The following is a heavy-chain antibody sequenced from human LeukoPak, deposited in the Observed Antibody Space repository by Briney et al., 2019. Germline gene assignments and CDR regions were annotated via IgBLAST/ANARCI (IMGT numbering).Heavy chain of an antibody. CDR2: IIPIFGTT. CDR1: GGTFSNYA. V-gene: IGHV1-69*01. D-gene: IGHD3-3*01. Sequence: ASVKVSCKASGGTFSNYAITWVRQAPGHGLEWLGVIIPIFGTTNYAQIFQGRLAITADVSSSTAYMELSSLRYDDSAVYFCARAPPVAIYGVADFYYMDVWGVGTTVTVSS. CDR3: ARAPPVAIYGVADFYYMDV. J-gene: IGHJ6*03.